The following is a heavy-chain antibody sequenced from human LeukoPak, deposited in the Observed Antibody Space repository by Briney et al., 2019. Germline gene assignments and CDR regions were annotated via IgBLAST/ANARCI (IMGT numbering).Heavy chain of an antibody. CDR1: GFTVSSNY. V-gene: IGHV3-53*01. J-gene: IGHJ4*02. Sequence: GGSLRLSCAASGFTVSSNYMSWVRQAPGKGLEWVSVIYSGGSTYYADSVKGRFSISRDNSKNTLYLQMNSLRAEDTAVYYCARAMVMIWNFDYWGQGTLVTVSS. CDR2: IYSGGST. D-gene: IGHD3/OR15-3a*01. CDR3: ARAMVMIWNFDY.